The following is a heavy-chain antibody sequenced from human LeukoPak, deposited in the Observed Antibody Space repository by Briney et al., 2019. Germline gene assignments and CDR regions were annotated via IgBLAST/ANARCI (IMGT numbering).Heavy chain of an antibody. CDR3: ATSLDAAMNT. CDR2: IKYDGSYK. J-gene: IGHJ4*02. D-gene: IGHD5-18*01. V-gene: IGHV3-7*01. Sequence: GRSLRPSCEASEFTFNTYWMTWFRQAPGKGLKWLVNIKYDGSYKYSAASVKGRFTIARDNARNSWYLQMNSLRAEDTGVYYCATSLDAAMNTGGQGILVTVSS. CDR1: EFTFNTYW.